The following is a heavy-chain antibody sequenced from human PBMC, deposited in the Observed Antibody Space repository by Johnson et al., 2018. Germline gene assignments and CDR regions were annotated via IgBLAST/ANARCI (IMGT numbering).Heavy chain of an antibody. CDR1: GFTFSSYG. V-gene: IGHV3-30*18. CDR3: AKVRRTTYYYDGSGYTHAAFDI. CDR2: ISYDGSNK. D-gene: IGHD3-22*01. J-gene: IGHJ3*02. Sequence: QVQLVQSGGGVVQPGRSLRLSCAASGFTFSSYGMHWVRQAPGKGLEWVAGISYDGSNKYYADSVKGRFTISRDNSKNTLYLQMNSLRAEDTAVYYCAKVRRTTYYYDGSGYTHAAFDIWGHGTMVTVSS.